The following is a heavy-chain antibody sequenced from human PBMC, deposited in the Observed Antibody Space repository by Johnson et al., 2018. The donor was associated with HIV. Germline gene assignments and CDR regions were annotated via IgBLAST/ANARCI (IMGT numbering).Heavy chain of an antibody. J-gene: IGHJ3*02. CDR1: GFTFSSYA. V-gene: IGHV3-23*04. Sequence: MLLVESGGGLVQPGGSLRLSCAASGFTFSSYAMSWVRQAPGKGLEWVSAISGSGGSTYYADSVKGRFTISRDNAKNSLYLQMNSLRAEDTAVYYCARAGRLRYFDWLLSAFDIWGQGTMVTVYS. CDR3: ARAGRLRYFDWLLSAFDI. CDR2: ISGSGGST. D-gene: IGHD3-9*01.